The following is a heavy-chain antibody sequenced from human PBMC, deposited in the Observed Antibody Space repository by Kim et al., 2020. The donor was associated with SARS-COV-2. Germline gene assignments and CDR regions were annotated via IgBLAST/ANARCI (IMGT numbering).Heavy chain of an antibody. CDR3: ARGIAAAGSFDY. Sequence: SETLSLTCTVSGGSISSGGYYWSWIRQHPGKGLEWIGYIYYSGSTYYNPSLKSRVTISVDTSKNQFSLKLSSVTAADTAVYYCARGIAAAGSFDYWGQGTLVTVSS. D-gene: IGHD6-13*01. J-gene: IGHJ4*02. CDR1: GGSISSGGYY. V-gene: IGHV4-31*03. CDR2: IYYSGST.